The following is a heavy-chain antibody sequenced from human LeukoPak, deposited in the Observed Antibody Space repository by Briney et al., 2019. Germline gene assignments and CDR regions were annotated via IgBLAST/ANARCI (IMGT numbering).Heavy chain of an antibody. Sequence: PGGSLRLSCAASGFTFSSYAMSWVRQAPGKGLEWVSAISYSDGSTYYADSVKGRFTISRDNSKNTLYLQMNSLRAEDTAVYYCAKVFGYGGNSPLDYWGQGTLVTVSS. J-gene: IGHJ4*02. D-gene: IGHD4-23*01. V-gene: IGHV3-23*01. CDR3: AKVFGYGGNSPLDY. CDR2: ISYSDGST. CDR1: GFTFSSYA.